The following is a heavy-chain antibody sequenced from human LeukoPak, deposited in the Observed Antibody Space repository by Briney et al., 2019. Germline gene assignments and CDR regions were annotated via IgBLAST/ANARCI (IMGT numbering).Heavy chain of an antibody. Sequence: SETQSLTCTVSGGSISSSSYYWDWIRQPPGKGLEWVGSIYYSGSTYYNPSLKSRVTISVDTSKNQFSLKLNSVTAADTAVYYCARQTVVAANIDYWGQGTLVTVSS. CDR1: GGSISSSSYY. J-gene: IGHJ4*02. D-gene: IGHD2-15*01. CDR3: ARQTVVAANIDY. V-gene: IGHV4-39*01. CDR2: IYYSGST.